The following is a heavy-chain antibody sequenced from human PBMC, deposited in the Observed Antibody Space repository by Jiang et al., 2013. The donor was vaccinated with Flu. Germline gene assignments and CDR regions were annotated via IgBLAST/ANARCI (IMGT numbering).Heavy chain of an antibody. D-gene: IGHD2-15*01. Sequence: QLVESGGGLVQPGGSLRLSCAASGFTLSNYWMTWVRQAPGKGLEWVANIKQDASEKYYVDSVKGRFTISRDNAKNSLFLQMNSLRAEDTAVYYCAREENCGGGSCIMYWGQGTLVTVSS. CDR3: AREENCGGGSCIMY. CDR2: IKQDASEK. V-gene: IGHV3-7*03. CDR1: GFTLSNYW. J-gene: IGHJ4*02.